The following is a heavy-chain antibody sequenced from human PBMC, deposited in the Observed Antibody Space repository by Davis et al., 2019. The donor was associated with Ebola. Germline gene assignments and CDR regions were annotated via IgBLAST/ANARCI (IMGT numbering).Heavy chain of an antibody. D-gene: IGHD2-8*01. CDR2: CSGSGGST. Sequence: PGGSLRLSCAASGFTFTSYGMTWVRQAPGKGLEWVSVCSGSGGSTYYADSVRGRFTISRDSSKETLYLQMSNLRVDDTAVYYCAKSRMSGVGVRSFSTFDSWGQGTLVTVSS. CDR3: AKSRMSGVGVRSFSTFDS. J-gene: IGHJ4*02. CDR1: GFTFTSYG. V-gene: IGHV3-23*01.